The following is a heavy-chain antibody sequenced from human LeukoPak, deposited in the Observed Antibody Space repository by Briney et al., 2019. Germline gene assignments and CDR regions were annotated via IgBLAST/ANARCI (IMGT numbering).Heavy chain of an antibody. CDR3: ARGGYSSGWYTKNV. CDR2: IYHSGST. D-gene: IGHD6-19*01. J-gene: IGHJ4*02. CDR1: GYSTSSGYY. Sequence: SETLSLTCAVSGYSTSSGYYWGWIRQPPGKELEWIGSIYHSGSTYYNPSLKSRVTISVDTSKNQFSLKLSSVTAADTAVYYGARGGYSSGWYTKNVWGQGTLVTVSS. V-gene: IGHV4-38-2*01.